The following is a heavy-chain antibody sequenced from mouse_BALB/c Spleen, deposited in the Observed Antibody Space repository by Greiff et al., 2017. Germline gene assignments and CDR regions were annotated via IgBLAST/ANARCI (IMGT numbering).Heavy chain of an antibody. V-gene: IGHV1S29*02. Sequence: EVMLVESGPELVKPGASVKISCKASGYTFTDYNMHWVKQSHGKSLEWIGYIYPYNGGTGYNQKFKSKATLTVDNSSSTAYMELRSLTSEDSAVYYCARETVDEGNYFDYWGQGTTLTVSS. J-gene: IGHJ2*01. CDR3: ARETVDEGNYFDY. CDR2: IYPYNGGT. D-gene: IGHD1-1*01. CDR1: GYTFTDYN.